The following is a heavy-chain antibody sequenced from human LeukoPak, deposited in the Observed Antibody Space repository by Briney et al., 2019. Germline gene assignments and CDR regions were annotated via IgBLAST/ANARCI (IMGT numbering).Heavy chain of an antibody. J-gene: IGHJ4*02. CDR1: GFTFSSYW. D-gene: IGHD3-16*02. Sequence: GGSLRLSCAASGFTFSSYWMSWVRQAPGKGLEWVANIKQDGSEKYYVDSVKGRFTISRDSAKNSLYLQMNSLRAEDTAVYYCARQIRYDYVWGSYRIDYFDHWGQGTLVTVSS. CDR2: IKQDGSEK. V-gene: IGHV3-7*01. CDR3: ARQIRYDYVWGSYRIDYFDH.